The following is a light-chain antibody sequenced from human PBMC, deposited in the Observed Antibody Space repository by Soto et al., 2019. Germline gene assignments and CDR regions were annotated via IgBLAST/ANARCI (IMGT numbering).Light chain of an antibody. CDR2: DAS. V-gene: IGKV1-5*01. Sequence: IQVTQSPSTLSASIGDRVTITCRASQSINNRLAWYQPMPGQAPNLLIYDASSLASGVPSRFSGSGSETEFTLTISGLQPGDVATYYCQQFIDGWTFGQGTKVDIK. CDR3: QQFIDGWT. J-gene: IGKJ1*01. CDR1: QSINNR.